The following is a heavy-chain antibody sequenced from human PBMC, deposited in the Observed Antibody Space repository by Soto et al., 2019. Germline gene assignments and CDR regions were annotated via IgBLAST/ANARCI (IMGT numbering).Heavy chain of an antibody. D-gene: IGHD6-25*01. CDR3: ARDKGRLQVLTS. CDR1: GYTFSRYA. J-gene: IGHJ5*02. V-gene: IGHV1-3*01. Sequence: QVQLVQSGAEVKKPGASVKVSCKASGYTFSRYAMHWVRQAPGQRLEWMGWINAANGNTKYSQKLQGRVTITRDTAASTAYMELSSLKSEDTAVYYCARDKGRLQVLTSWGQGTLVTVSS. CDR2: INAANGNT.